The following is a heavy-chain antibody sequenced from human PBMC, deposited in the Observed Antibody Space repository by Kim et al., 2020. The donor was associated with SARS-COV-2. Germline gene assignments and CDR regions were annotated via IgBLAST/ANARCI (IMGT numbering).Heavy chain of an antibody. CDR2: ISGSGGST. CDR1: GFTFSNYD. D-gene: IGHD3-3*01. CDR3: AKDPNYDFWSGYYFDY. V-gene: IGHV3-23*01. Sequence: GGSLRLSCAASGFTFSNYDMSWVRQAPGKGLEWVSAISGSGGSTYYADSVKGRFTISRDNSKNTLYLQMNSLRAEDTAVYYCAKDPNYDFWSGYYFDYWGQGTRVTVAS. J-gene: IGHJ4*02.